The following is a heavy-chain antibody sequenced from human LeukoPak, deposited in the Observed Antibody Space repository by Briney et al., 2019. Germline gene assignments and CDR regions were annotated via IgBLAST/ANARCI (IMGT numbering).Heavy chain of an antibody. CDR1: GSTFSSYA. Sequence: GSSVKVSRKASGSTFSSYAISWVRQAPGQGLEWMGRIIPIFGTANYAQKFQGRVTITTDESTSTAYMELSSLRSEDTAVYYCARDIGSSYNWFDPWGQGTLVTVSS. CDR3: ARDIGSSYNWFDP. CDR2: IIPIFGTA. D-gene: IGHD1-26*01. V-gene: IGHV1-69*05. J-gene: IGHJ5*02.